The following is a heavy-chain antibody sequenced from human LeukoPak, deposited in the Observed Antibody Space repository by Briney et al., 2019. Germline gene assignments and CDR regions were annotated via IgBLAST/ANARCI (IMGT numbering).Heavy chain of an antibody. CDR3: ARGRPPYCSGDSCYSFLYFHH. J-gene: IGHJ1*01. CDR2: MNPNSGNT. Sequence: ASVKVSCKSSGCTFTSYDINWVRQTTGQGLEWMGWMNPNSGNTGYAQKFQGRVTMTRDTSISTAYLELTTLRSDDTAVYYCARGRPPYCSGDSCYSFLYFHHWGQGTLVTVSS. V-gene: IGHV1-8*01. CDR1: GCTFTSYD. D-gene: IGHD2-15*01.